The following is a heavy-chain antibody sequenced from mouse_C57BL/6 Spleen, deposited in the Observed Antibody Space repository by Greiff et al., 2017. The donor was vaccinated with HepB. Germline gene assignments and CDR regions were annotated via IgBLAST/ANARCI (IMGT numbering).Heavy chain of an antibody. CDR1: GFNIKDDY. J-gene: IGHJ3*01. V-gene: IGHV14-4*01. CDR2: IDPENGDT. Sequence: EVKLVESGAELVRPGASVKLSCTASGFNIKDDYMHWVKQRPEQGLEWIGWIDPENGDTEYASKFQGKATITADTSSNTAYLQLSSLTSEDTAVYYCTISPFAYWGQGTLVTVSA. CDR3: TISPFAY.